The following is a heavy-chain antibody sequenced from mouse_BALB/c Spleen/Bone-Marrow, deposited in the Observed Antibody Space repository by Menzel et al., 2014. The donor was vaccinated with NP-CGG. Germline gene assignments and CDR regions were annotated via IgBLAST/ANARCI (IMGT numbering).Heavy chain of an antibody. V-gene: IGHV1-39*01. CDR1: GYSFTGYN. CDR2: IYPYFGGI. J-gene: IGHJ3*01. Sequence: LQQYGPVLVKPGASVKISCKASGYSFTGYNMNWVKQTNGKSFEWIGNIYPYFGGISYNQKFKDKATLTVDKSSSTAYMQLKSLTSEDSAVYYCARSIEYRPLTYWGQGTLVTVSA. D-gene: IGHD2-14*01. CDR3: ARSIEYRPLTY.